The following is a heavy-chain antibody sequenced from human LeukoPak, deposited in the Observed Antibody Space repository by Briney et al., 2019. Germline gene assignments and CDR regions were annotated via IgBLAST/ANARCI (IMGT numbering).Heavy chain of an antibody. D-gene: IGHD4-17*01. Sequence: SETLSLTCTVSGGSISNRFYYWGWIRQPPGKGLEWIGSIYYNGSTYYNPSLKSRVSISVDTSKNQFSLKLSSVTAADTAMYYCARTEFYGESPAAAFDYWGQGTLVTVSS. V-gene: IGHV4-39*07. CDR2: IYYNGST. CDR3: ARTEFYGESPAAAFDY. CDR1: GGSISNRFYY. J-gene: IGHJ4*02.